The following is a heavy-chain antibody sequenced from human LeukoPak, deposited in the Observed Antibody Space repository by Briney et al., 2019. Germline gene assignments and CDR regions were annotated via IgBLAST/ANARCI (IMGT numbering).Heavy chain of an antibody. D-gene: IGHD3-10*01. CDR1: GGSISSYY. J-gene: IGHJ4*02. V-gene: IGHV4-59*01. CDR3: ARSGYGSGSYYSFDY. CDR2: IYYSGST. Sequence: PSETLSLTCTVSGGSISSYYWSWIRQPPGKGLEWIGYIYYSGSTNYNTSLKSRVTISVDTSKNQFSLKLSSVTAADTAVYYCARSGYGSGSYYSFDYWGQGTLVTVSS.